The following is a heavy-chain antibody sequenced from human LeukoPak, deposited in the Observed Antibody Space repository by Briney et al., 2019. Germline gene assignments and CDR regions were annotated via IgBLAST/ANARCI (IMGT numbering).Heavy chain of an antibody. D-gene: IGHD6-6*01. J-gene: IGHJ3*02. CDR1: GVSISSGTYY. V-gene: IGHV4-61*02. Sequence: SQTLSLTCTVSGVSISSGTYYWSWIRQPAGKGLEWIGRIYTSGSTNYNPSLKSRVTISVDTSKNQFSLKLNSVTAADTAVYYCARDSSSSPLDAFDIWGQGTMVTVSS. CDR2: IYTSGST. CDR3: ARDSSSSPLDAFDI.